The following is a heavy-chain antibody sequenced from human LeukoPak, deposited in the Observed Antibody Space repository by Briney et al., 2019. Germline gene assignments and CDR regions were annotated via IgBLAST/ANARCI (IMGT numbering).Heavy chain of an antibody. V-gene: IGHV4-39*07. Sequence: SETLSLTCTVSGGSISSSSYYWGWIRQPPGKGLEWIGSIYHSGSTNYNPSLKSRVTISVDKSKNQFSLKLSSVTAADTAVYYCAREGRYGDYVLDAFDIWGQGTMVTVSS. CDR2: IYHSGST. CDR1: GGSISSSSYY. D-gene: IGHD4-17*01. J-gene: IGHJ3*02. CDR3: AREGRYGDYVLDAFDI.